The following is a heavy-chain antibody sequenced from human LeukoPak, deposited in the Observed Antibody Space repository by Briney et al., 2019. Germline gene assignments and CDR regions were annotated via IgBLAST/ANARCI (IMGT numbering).Heavy chain of an antibody. CDR2: VSHGGGT. V-gene: IGHV4-34*01. CDR1: DGSLYEYY. CDR3: AREMWVARSGFDI. Sequence: SETLSLTCSVYDGSLYEYYRSWFRQSPGKGLEWIGEVSHGGGTNYNWSLESRVTISVDKSKNQFSLMVTSVTAADTAIYYCAREMWVARSGFDIWAQGTVVTVSS. J-gene: IGHJ3*02. D-gene: IGHD3-3*01.